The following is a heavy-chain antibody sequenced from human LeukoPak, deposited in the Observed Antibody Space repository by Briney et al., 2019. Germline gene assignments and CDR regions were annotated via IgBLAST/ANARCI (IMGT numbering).Heavy chain of an antibody. CDR2: IYYSGST. CDR1: GGSFSGYY. D-gene: IGHD5-24*01. CDR3: ARWLQSAFDY. V-gene: IGHV4-59*01. Sequence: SSETLSLTCAVYGGSFSGYYWSWIRQPPGKGLEWIGYIYYSGSTNYNPSLKSRVTISVDTSKNQFSLKLSSVTAADTAVYYCARWLQSAFDYWGQGTLVTVSS. J-gene: IGHJ4*02.